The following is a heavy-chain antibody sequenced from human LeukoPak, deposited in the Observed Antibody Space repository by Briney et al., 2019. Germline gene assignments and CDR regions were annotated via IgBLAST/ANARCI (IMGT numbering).Heavy chain of an antibody. Sequence: GGSLRLSCATSGFIFSNYRMNWVRQAPGKGLEWVSYISSTSDTIYYVDSVKGRFTISRDNAKNTLYLQMNSLRVEDTAVYYCARVECSSTSCYLGFDYWGQGTLVTVSS. CDR3: ARVECSSTSCYLGFDY. CDR2: ISSTSDTI. V-gene: IGHV3-48*01. CDR1: GFIFSNYR. D-gene: IGHD2-2*01. J-gene: IGHJ4*02.